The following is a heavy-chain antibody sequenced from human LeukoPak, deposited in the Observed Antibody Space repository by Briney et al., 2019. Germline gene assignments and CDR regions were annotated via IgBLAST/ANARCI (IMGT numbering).Heavy chain of an antibody. Sequence: PGRSLRLSCAASGFTFDDYAMHWVRQAPGKGLEWGSGISWNSGSIGYAGSVKGRFTISRDNAKHSLYLKMNSLRAEDMALYYCAKADYYDSSGSIFDIWGQGTMVTVSS. J-gene: IGHJ3*02. CDR2: ISWNSGSI. CDR1: GFTFDDYA. V-gene: IGHV3-9*03. D-gene: IGHD3-22*01. CDR3: AKADYYDSSGSIFDI.